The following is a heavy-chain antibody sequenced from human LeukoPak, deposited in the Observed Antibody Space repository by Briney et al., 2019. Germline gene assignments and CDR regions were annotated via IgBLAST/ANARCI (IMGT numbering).Heavy chain of an antibody. J-gene: IGHJ4*02. Sequence: GGSLRLSCAASGFTVSSNYMSWVRQAPGKGLEWVSVIYSGGSTYYADSVKGRFTISRDNSKNTLYLQMNSLKTEDTAVYYCTTLATTAGEDYFDYWGQGTLVTVSS. D-gene: IGHD1-26*01. CDR2: IYSGGST. CDR1: GFTVSSNY. V-gene: IGHV3-53*01. CDR3: TTLATTAGEDYFDY.